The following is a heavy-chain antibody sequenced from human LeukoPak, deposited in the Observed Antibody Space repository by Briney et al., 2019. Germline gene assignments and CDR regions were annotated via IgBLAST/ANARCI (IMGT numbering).Heavy chain of an antibody. CDR1: GFTFSTYS. CDR3: ARDLWGTTVTTDYFDS. V-gene: IGHV3-21*01. D-gene: IGHD4-17*01. Sequence: GGSLRLSCAASGFTFSTYSMNWVRQAPGKGLEWVSCISSSSSYIYYADSVKGRFTISRDNAKNSLYLQMISLRAEDMAVYYCARDLWGTTVTTDYFDSWGQGTLVTVSS. CDR2: ISSSSSYI. J-gene: IGHJ4*02.